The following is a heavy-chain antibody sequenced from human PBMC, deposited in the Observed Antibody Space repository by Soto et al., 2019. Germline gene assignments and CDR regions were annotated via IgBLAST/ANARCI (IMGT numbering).Heavy chain of an antibody. CDR3: ARDIVWFGEPHFDY. Sequence: GGSLRLSCAASGFTFSSYSMNWVRQAPGKGLEWVSSISSSSSYIYYADSVKGRFTISRDNAKNSLYLQMNSLRAEDPAVYYCARDIVWFGEPHFDYWGQGTLVTVSS. V-gene: IGHV3-21*01. CDR2: ISSSSSYI. D-gene: IGHD3-10*01. J-gene: IGHJ4*02. CDR1: GFTFSSYS.